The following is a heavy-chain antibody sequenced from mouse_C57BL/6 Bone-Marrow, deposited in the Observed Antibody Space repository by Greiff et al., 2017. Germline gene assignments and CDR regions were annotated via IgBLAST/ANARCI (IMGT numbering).Heavy chain of an antibody. CDR2: ISSGGSYT. CDR3: ARRVVTTHYYAMDY. V-gene: IGHV5-6*02. Sequence: EVKLMESGGDLVKPGGSLKLSCAASGFTFSSYGMSWVRQTPDKRLEWVATISSGGSYTYYPDSVKGRFTISRDNAKNTLYLQMSSLKSEDTAMYYCARRVVTTHYYAMDYWGQGTSVTVSS. CDR1: GFTFSSYG. D-gene: IGHD2-12*01. J-gene: IGHJ4*01.